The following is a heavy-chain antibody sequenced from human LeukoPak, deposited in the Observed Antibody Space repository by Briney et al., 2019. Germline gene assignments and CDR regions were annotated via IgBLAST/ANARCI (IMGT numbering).Heavy chain of an antibody. J-gene: IGHJ4*02. Sequence: ASVKVSCKVSGYTLTELSMHWVRQAPGKGLEWMGGFDPEDGETIYAQKFQGRVTMTEDTSTDTAYMELSSLRSEDSAVYYCATNMITLGGVIALNDYWGQGTLVTVSS. CDR2: FDPEDGET. CDR1: GYTLTELS. CDR3: ATNMITLGGVIALNDY. D-gene: IGHD3-16*02. V-gene: IGHV1-24*01.